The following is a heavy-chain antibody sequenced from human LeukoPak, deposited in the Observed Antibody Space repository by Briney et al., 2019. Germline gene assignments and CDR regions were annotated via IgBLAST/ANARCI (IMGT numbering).Heavy chain of an antibody. V-gene: IGHV3-30*02. CDR1: GFTFSSNG. D-gene: IGHD3-16*01. CDR2: IQNDGNNK. Sequence: PGGSLSLSCAASGFTFSSNGMHWVRQAPGQGLECVAFIQNDGNNKKYADSVKGRFTLSRDNSKNTLYLQMNSLRSEDTAVYYCARDWGTTSLYLVSWGQGTLVTVSS. CDR3: ARDWGTTSLYLVS. J-gene: IGHJ4*02.